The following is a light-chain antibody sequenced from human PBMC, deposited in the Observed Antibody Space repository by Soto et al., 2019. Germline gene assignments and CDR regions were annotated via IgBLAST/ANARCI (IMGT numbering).Light chain of an antibody. Sequence: EIVLPQSPGTLSLSPGERATLSCRASQSVSSSHLAWYQQKPGQAPRLLIYGATSRATGIPDRFSGSGSGTDFTLTISRLEPEDFVVYYCQQYGSSPPLTFGGGTKVEIK. CDR1: QSVSSSH. J-gene: IGKJ4*01. CDR3: QQYGSSPPLT. CDR2: GAT. V-gene: IGKV3-20*01.